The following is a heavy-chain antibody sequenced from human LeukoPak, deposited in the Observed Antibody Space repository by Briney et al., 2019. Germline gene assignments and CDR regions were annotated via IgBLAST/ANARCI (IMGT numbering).Heavy chain of an antibody. D-gene: IGHD2-15*01. CDR1: GFTFSSYG. V-gene: IGHV3-30*03. CDR3: GRRINAAFY. J-gene: IGHJ4*02. Sequence: PGGSLRLSCAASGFTFSSYGMHWVRQAPGKGLEWVAVISYDGSNKYYADSGKGRFTISGDNAKNTLYLQTNSLRAEDTAVYYCGRRINAAFYWGQGTLVTVSS. CDR2: ISYDGSNK.